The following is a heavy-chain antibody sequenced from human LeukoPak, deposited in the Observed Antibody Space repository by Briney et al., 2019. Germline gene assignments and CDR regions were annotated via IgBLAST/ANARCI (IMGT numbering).Heavy chain of an antibody. CDR1: GFTFSDYG. CDR2: ISSISSTI. CDR3: AREWDS. Sequence: GGSLRLSCVASGFTFSDYGMNWVHQAPGKGLEWVSHISSISSTIKYGDSVKGRFTISRDNAKNSLYLQMNSLRAEDTAVYYCAREWDSWGQGTLVTVSS. J-gene: IGHJ4*02. V-gene: IGHV3-48*01.